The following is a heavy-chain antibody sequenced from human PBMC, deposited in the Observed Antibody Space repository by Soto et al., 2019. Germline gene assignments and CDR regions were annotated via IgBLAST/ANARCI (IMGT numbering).Heavy chain of an antibody. V-gene: IGHV3-23*01. D-gene: IGHD3-10*01. Sequence: EVQLLESGGGLVQPGGSLRLSCAASGFSFGDYDMGWVRQPPGKGPEWVSSLYADGRTFYLDSVRGRFSISRDNSKTSLFLQMNGLTADDTAVYFCATAGQNFFGSWGQGTLVTVSS. CDR2: LYADGRT. CDR3: ATAGQNFFGS. J-gene: IGHJ4*02. CDR1: GFSFGDYD.